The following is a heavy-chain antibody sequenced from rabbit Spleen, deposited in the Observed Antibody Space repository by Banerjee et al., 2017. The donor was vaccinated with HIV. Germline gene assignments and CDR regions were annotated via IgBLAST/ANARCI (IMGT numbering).Heavy chain of an antibody. J-gene: IGHJ6*01. D-gene: IGHD8-1*01. CDR3: ARDSGTSFSTYGMDL. CDR1: GFDFSNYG. Sequence: QEQLVESGGGLVQPGGSLKLSCKASGFDFSNYGVSWVRQAPGKGLEWIGYFDPVFGGTYYASWVNGRFTISSDNAQNTVDLQMTNLTAADTATYFCARDSGTSFSTYGMDLWGPGTLVTVS. V-gene: IGHV1S47*01. CDR2: FDPVFGGT.